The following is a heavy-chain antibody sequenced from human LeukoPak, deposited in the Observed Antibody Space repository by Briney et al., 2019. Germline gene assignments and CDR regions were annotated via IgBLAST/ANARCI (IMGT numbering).Heavy chain of an antibody. Sequence: ASVKVSCKASGYSFTGYYMHWVRQAPGQGLEWMGWVNPNNGDTIYAQKFQGRVTMTRDTSISAAYMELSRLRSDGTAVYYCAGVRPGRGMDVWGQGTTVTVSS. CDR1: GYSFTGYY. D-gene: IGHD6-6*01. CDR2: VNPNNGDT. J-gene: IGHJ6*02. CDR3: AGVRPGRGMDV. V-gene: IGHV1-2*02.